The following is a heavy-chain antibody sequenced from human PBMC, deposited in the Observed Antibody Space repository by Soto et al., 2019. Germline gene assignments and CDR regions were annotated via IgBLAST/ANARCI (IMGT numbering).Heavy chain of an antibody. CDR3: ATGYCRSDNCHFTH. CDR2: ISGTSETI. J-gene: IGHJ4*02. CDR1: GFNFHTYT. V-gene: IGHV3-48*02. Sequence: DVQLVESGGGLVKPGGALILSCAASGFNFHTYTMTWVRQAPGKGLEWVSYISGTSETIFYADSVKGRFTISRDNAKNSLYLQLNSLRDEETAVYYCATGYCRSDNCHFTHWGQGTLDTVSS. D-gene: IGHD2-2*03.